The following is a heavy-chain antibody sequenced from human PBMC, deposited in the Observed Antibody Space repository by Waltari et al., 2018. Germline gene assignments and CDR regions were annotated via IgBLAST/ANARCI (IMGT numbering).Heavy chain of an antibody. Sequence: QLQLQESGPGLVKPSETLSLTCTVPGGPISSRSYYWGWIRQPPGKGLEWIGSIYYSGSTYYNPSLKSRVTISVDTSKNQFSLKLSSVTAADTAVYYCARLLLGYYYDSSGYYGAFDIWGQGTMVTVSS. V-gene: IGHV4-39*01. CDR1: GGPISSRSYY. CDR2: IYYSGST. J-gene: IGHJ3*02. CDR3: ARLLLGYYYDSSGYYGAFDI. D-gene: IGHD3-22*01.